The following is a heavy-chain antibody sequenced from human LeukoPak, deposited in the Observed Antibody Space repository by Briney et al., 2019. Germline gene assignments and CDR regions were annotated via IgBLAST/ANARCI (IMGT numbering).Heavy chain of an antibody. CDR3: ARAGPPTGIDY. Sequence: PSETLSLTCAVYGGSFSGYYWSWIRQPPGKGLEWIGEINHSGSTNYNPSLKSRVTISVDTSKNQFSLKLSSVTAADTAVYYCARAGPPTGIDYWGQGTLVTVSS. D-gene: IGHD4-17*01. V-gene: IGHV4-34*01. J-gene: IGHJ4*02. CDR1: GGSFSGYY. CDR2: INHSGST.